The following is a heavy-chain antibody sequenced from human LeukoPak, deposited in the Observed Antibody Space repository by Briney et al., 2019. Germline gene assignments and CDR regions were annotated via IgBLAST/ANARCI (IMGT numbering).Heavy chain of an antibody. D-gene: IGHD3-22*01. Sequence: ASVKVSCKASGYTFTGYYMHWVRQAPGQGLEWMGWINPNSGGTNYAQKFQGRVTMTRDTSISTAYMELSRLRSDDTAVYYCAREADSSGYGTLFYWGQATLVTVSS. CDR2: INPNSGGT. CDR3: AREADSSGYGTLFY. CDR1: GYTFTGYY. J-gene: IGHJ4*02. V-gene: IGHV1-2*02.